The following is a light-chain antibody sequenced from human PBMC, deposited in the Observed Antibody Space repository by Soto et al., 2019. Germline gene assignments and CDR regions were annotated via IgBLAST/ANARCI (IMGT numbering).Light chain of an antibody. CDR3: AAWDDSLTGPV. J-gene: IGLJ2*01. Sequence: QSVLTQPPSASGTPGQGVTISCSGSSSNIGSNYVCWYQQLPGTAPRLLIYRNDQRPSGVPDRFSGSKSGTSASLAISGLRSEDEADYYCAAWDDSLTGPVFGGGTKVTVL. V-gene: IGLV1-47*01. CDR1: SSNIGSNY. CDR2: RND.